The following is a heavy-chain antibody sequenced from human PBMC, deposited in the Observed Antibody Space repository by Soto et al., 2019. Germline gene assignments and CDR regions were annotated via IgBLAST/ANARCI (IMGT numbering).Heavy chain of an antibody. D-gene: IGHD4-17*01. Sequence: ASVKVSCKVSGYTLTELSMHWVRQAPGKGLEWMGGFDPEDGETIYAQKFQGRVTMTEDTSTDTAYMELSSLRSEDTAVYYFATHGDYVRSSARWAFDIWGQGTMVTVSS. CDR2: FDPEDGET. J-gene: IGHJ3*02. V-gene: IGHV1-24*01. CDR1: GYTLTELS. CDR3: ATHGDYVRSSARWAFDI.